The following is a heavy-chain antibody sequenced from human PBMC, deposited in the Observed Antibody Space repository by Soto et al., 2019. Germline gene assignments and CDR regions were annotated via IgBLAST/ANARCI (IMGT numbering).Heavy chain of an antibody. CDR2: IYHSGST. V-gene: IGHV4-30-2*01. CDR3: ARTSSSYNWFDP. Sequence: SETLSLTCAVSGGSISSGGYSWSWIRQPPGKGLEWIGYIYHSGSTYYNPSLKSRVTISVDRSKNQFSLKLSSVTAADTAVYYCARTSSSYNWFDPWGQGTLVTVYS. CDR1: GGSISSGGYS. D-gene: IGHD6-13*01. J-gene: IGHJ5*02.